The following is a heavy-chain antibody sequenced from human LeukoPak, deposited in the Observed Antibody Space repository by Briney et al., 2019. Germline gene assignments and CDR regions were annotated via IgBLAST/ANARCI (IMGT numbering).Heavy chain of an antibody. Sequence: SVKVSCKASGGTFSSYAISWVRQAPGQGLEWMGRIIHILGIANYAQKLQGRVTMTTDTSTGTAYMELRSLRSDDTAVYYCARSSNDFWSGYYTGEPFDYWGQGTLVTVSS. CDR2: IIHILGIA. D-gene: IGHD3-3*01. J-gene: IGHJ4*02. V-gene: IGHV1-69*04. CDR1: GGTFSSYA. CDR3: ARSSNDFWSGYYTGEPFDY.